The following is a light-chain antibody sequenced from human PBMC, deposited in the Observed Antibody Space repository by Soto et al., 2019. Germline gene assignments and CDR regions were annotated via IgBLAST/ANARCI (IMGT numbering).Light chain of an antibody. Sequence: EIVLTQSPGTLSLSPGERATLSCRASQSVSSSYLAWYQQKPGQAPRLLIYGASNRATGIPARFSASGSETDFPLTISSLQPDDSAVYFCQQRSKLPRTFGGGTKVDIK. V-gene: IGKV3D-20*02. J-gene: IGKJ4*01. CDR3: QQRSKLPRT. CDR2: GAS. CDR1: QSVSSSY.